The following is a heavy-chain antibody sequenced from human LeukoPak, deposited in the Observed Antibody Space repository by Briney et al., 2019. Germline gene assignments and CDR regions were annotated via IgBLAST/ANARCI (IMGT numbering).Heavy chain of an antibody. Sequence: ASVKVSCKASGYTFTSYCMHWVRQAPGQGLERMGIINPSGGSTSYAQKFQGRVTMTRDTSTSTVYMELSSLRSEDTAVYYCARDPGGSVILGYWGQGTLVTVSS. J-gene: IGHJ4*02. V-gene: IGHV1-46*03. CDR3: ARDPGGSVILGY. D-gene: IGHD3-16*01. CDR2: INPSGGST. CDR1: GYTFTSYC.